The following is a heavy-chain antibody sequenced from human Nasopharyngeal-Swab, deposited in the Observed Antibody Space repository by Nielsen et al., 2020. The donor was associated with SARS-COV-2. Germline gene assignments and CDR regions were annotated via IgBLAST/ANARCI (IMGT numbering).Heavy chain of an antibody. D-gene: IGHD7-27*01. CDR2: IRSKANSYAT. J-gene: IGHJ6*03. CDR3: AKENWGGNMTYYYYYYMDV. CDR1: GFTFSGSA. Sequence: GESLKISCAASGFTFSGSAMHWVRQASGKGLEWVGRIRSKANSYATAYAASVKGRFTISRDNSKNTLYLQMNSLRAEDTAVYYCAKENWGGNMTYYYYYYMDVWGKGTTVTVSS. V-gene: IGHV3-73*01.